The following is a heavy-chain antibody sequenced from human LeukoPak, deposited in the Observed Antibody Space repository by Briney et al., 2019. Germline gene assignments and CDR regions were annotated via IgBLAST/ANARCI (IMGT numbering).Heavy chain of an antibody. D-gene: IGHD4-17*01. CDR2: IHDGGSA. V-gene: IGHV4-38-2*02. CDR3: ARSAVTFDY. J-gene: IGHJ4*02. Sequence: SSETLSLTCTVSGYSISSGYYWGWIRQPPGKGLEWIGSIHDGGSAYYNPSLKSRLTMSVDTSKNQLSLQLTSVTAADTAVYYCARSAVTFDYWGQGTLATVSS. CDR1: GYSISSGYY.